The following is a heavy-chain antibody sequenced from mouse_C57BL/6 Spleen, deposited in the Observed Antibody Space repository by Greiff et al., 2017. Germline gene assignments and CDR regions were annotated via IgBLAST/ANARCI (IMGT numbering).Heavy chain of an antibody. CDR1: GYTFTSYG. CDR2: IYPRSGNT. Sequence: QVQLQQSGAELARPGASVKLSCKASGYTFTSYGISWVKQRTGQGLEWIGEIYPRSGNTYYNEKFKGKATLTADKSSSTAYMELRSLTSEDSAVYVCAIHYDGRSYVWYWYFDVWGTGTTVTVSS. CDR3: AIHYDGRSYVWYWYFDV. J-gene: IGHJ1*03. D-gene: IGHD1-1*01. V-gene: IGHV1-81*01.